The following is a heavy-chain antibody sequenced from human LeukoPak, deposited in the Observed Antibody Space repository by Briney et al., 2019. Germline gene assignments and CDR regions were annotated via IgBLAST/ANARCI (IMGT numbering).Heavy chain of an antibody. CDR2: IGGGGVDR. J-gene: IGHJ3*01. Sequence: GGSLRLSCVASGSTFSEFAMNWVRQVPGKGPEWVSHIGGGGVDREYEESVKGRFTVSRDNSRNSLYLQMNSLRGEDTAIYYCAKDSIERNGVYDAFDVWGQGTKVTVAS. V-gene: IGHV3-23*01. D-gene: IGHD2-8*01. CDR1: GSTFSEFA. CDR3: AKDSIERNGVYDAFDV.